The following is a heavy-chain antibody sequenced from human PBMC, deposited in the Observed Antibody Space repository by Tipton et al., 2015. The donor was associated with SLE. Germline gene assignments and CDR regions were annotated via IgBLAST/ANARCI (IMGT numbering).Heavy chain of an antibody. J-gene: IGHJ6*03. Sequence: TLSLTCNVSGASISTYYWSWIRQPPGKGLEWIGYIYHSGDTSYNPSLKGRVTISFDMSKNQVSLKLNSVTAADTAVYYCARDLAISGVVPFNYMDIWGKGTTVTVSS. V-gene: IGHV4-59*12. D-gene: IGHD3-3*01. CDR3: ARDLAISGVVPFNYMDI. CDR2: IYHSGDT. CDR1: GASISTYY.